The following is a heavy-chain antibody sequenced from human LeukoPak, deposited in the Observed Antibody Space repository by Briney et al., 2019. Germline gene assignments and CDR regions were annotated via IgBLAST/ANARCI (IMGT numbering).Heavy chain of an antibody. D-gene: IGHD1-1*01. CDR1: GFTFSSYW. CDR3: ARGTTNYYYYYYYMDV. Sequence: GGSLRLSCAASGFTFSSYWMSWVRQAPGKGLEWVANIKQDGSKKYYVDSVKGRFTISRDNAKNSLYLQMNSLRAEDTAVYYCARGTTNYYYYYYYMDVWGKGTTVTVSS. V-gene: IGHV3-7*01. J-gene: IGHJ6*03. CDR2: IKQDGSKK.